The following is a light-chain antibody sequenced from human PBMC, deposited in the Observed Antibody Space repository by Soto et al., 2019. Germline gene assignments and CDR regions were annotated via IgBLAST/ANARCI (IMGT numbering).Light chain of an antibody. V-gene: IGKV1-33*01. CDR3: QQYDTLPVT. Sequence: DIQMTQSASSLSASVGDRVTITCLASQDISNHLNWYQQKPGKAPKLQIYDASNLETGVPSRISGSGSGTDFTFTISSLQPEDIETYYCQQYDTLPVTFGPGTKVDIK. CDR2: DAS. J-gene: IGKJ3*01. CDR1: QDISNH.